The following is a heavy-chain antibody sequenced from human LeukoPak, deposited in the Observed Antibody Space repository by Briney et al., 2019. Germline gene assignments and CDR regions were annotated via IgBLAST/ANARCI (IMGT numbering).Heavy chain of an antibody. J-gene: IGHJ4*02. D-gene: IGHD2-2*01. Sequence: PSQTLSLTCTVSGGSISSGDYYWSWIRQPPGKGLEWIGYIYYSGSTYYNLSLKSRVTISVDTSKNQFSLKLSSVTAADTAVYYCARSRDIVVPAAIDYWGQGTLVTVSS. V-gene: IGHV4-30-4*01. CDR3: ARSRDIVVPAAIDY. CDR2: IYYSGST. CDR1: GGSISSGDYY.